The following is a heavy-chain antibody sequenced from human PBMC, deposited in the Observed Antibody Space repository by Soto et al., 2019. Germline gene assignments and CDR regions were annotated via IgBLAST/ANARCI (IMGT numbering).Heavy chain of an antibody. D-gene: IGHD4-17*01. Sequence: EVQLVESGGGLVQPGGSLRLSCAASGFTFSSYSMNWVRQAPGKGLEWVSYISSSSSTIYYADSVKGRFTISRDNAKNSLYQQMNSLRAEDTAVYYCAREVVYGESYWGQGTLVTVSS. CDR1: GFTFSSYS. V-gene: IGHV3-48*01. CDR2: ISSSSSTI. CDR3: AREVVYGESY. J-gene: IGHJ4*02.